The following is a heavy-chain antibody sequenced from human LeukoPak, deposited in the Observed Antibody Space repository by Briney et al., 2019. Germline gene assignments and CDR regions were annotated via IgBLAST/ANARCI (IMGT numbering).Heavy chain of an antibody. V-gene: IGHV3-30*18. D-gene: IGHD2-2*01. Sequence: GGSLRLSCAASGFTFSSYGMHWVRQAPGKGLEWVAVISYDGSNKYYADSVKGRFTISRDNSKNTLYLQMNSLRAEDTAVYYCAKTRWKYQNYFDYWGQGTLVTVSS. CDR1: GFTFSSYG. CDR2: ISYDGSNK. CDR3: AKTRWKYQNYFDY. J-gene: IGHJ4*02.